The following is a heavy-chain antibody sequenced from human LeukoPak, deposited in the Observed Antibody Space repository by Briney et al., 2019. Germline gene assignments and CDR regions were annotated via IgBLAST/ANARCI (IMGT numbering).Heavy chain of an antibody. CDR1: GGSFSGYY. J-gene: IGHJ4*02. V-gene: IGHV4-34*01. Sequence: SETLSLTCAVYGGSFSGYYWSWIRQPPGKGLEWIGEINHSGSTNYNPSLKSRVTISVDTSKNQFSLKLSSVTAADTAVYYCARGGRSWYGDWGQGTLVTVSS. D-gene: IGHD6-13*01. CDR3: ARGGRSWYGD. CDR2: INHSGST.